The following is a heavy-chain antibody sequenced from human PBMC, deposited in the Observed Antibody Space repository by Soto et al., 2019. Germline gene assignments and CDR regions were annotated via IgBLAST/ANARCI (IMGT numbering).Heavy chain of an antibody. J-gene: IGHJ4*02. D-gene: IGHD1-26*01. CDR3: AKQGGWEGNRFDY. V-gene: IGHV3-30*18. Sequence: QVQLVESGGGVVQPGRSLRLSCAASGFTFSSYGMHWVRQAPGKGLEWVAGISYDGRNKDYADSVKGRFTISRHNSKNAPYLQISSLRAEDTAVYYCAKQGGWEGNRFDYWGQGTLVTVSS. CDR2: ISYDGRNK. CDR1: GFTFSSYG.